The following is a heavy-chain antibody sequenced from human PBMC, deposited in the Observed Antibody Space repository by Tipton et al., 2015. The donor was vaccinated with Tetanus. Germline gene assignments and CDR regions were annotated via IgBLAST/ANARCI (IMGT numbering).Heavy chain of an antibody. J-gene: IGHJ4*02. D-gene: IGHD5-24*01. CDR3: ARGIDAYKTGNY. V-gene: IGHV4-31*03. CDR2: IQYTGST. CDR1: GDSISSGGYY. Sequence: TLSLTCTVSGDSISSGGYYWSWIRQHPGKGLEWIGYIQYTGSTYNNPSLKSRVSISVDTSKNQFSLKLTSLTAADTSVYFCARGIDAYKTGNYWGQGTLVTVSS.